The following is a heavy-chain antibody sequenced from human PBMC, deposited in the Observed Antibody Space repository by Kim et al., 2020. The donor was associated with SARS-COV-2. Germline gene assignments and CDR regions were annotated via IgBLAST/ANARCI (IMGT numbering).Heavy chain of an antibody. CDR2: IKSKIDGGTT. CDR3: TTCYYDFWSGSLS. V-gene: IGHV3-15*01. J-gene: IGHJ5*02. Sequence: GGSLRLSCAASGFNFNNAWMSWVRQAPGKGLEWVGRIKSKIDGGTTDYAAPVKGRFTISRDDSKNTLYLQMNSLKTEDTAVYYCTTCYYDFWSGSLSWGQETLVTVSS. D-gene: IGHD3-3*01. CDR1: GFNFNNAW.